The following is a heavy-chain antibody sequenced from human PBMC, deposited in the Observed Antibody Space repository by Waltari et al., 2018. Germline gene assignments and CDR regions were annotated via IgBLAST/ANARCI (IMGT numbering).Heavy chain of an antibody. CDR3: AKDTVIIWNRVDQGGHFDL. CDR2: ISYSGGT. D-gene: IGHD3-22*01. J-gene: IGHJ2*01. Sequence: QLQLQESGPGLVKPSETLSLTCTVSGGSISSESYYWGWIRQPPGKGLEWIGIISYSGGTYYNPSLKSRVTISVDTSKNQFSLKLSSVTAADTAVYHCAKDTVIIWNRVDQGGHFDLWGRGTLVTVSS. V-gene: IGHV4-39*02. CDR1: GGSISSESYY.